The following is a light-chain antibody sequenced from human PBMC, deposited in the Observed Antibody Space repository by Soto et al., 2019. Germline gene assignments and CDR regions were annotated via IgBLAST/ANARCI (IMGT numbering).Light chain of an antibody. J-gene: IGLJ1*01. Sequence: QSVRTKAVSVSRVPGHAITITCTGTSSDVGSYNLVSWYQQHPGKAPKLMIYEVSKRPSGVSNRFSGSKSGSTASLTISGLQAEDEADYYCCSYAGSSTFVFGTGTKVTVL. V-gene: IGLV2-23*02. CDR2: EVS. CDR3: CSYAGSSTFV. CDR1: SSDVGSYNL.